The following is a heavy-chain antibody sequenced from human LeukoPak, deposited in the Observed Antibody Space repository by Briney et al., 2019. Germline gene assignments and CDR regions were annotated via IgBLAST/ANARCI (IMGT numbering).Heavy chain of an antibody. J-gene: IGHJ4*02. CDR2: IQNDGSDK. CDR1: GINFRSSG. CDR3: AREGGRAVPGRFDQ. V-gene: IGHV3-30*02. Sequence: PGGPLRLSCAASGINFRSSGMHWVRQAPGKGLEWVTLIQNDGSDKYYAASVKGRFTISRDSSKNTVYLHMASLRADDTALYYCAREGGRAVPGRFDQWGQGTLVTVSS. D-gene: IGHD6-13*01.